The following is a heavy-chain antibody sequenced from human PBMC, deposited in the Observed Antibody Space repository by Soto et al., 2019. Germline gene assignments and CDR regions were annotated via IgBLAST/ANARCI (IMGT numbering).Heavy chain of an antibody. CDR1: GFTVSSNY. J-gene: IGHJ5*02. CDR3: ARDRVREPRFDP. CDR2: IYSGGST. Sequence: EVQLVESGGGLVQPGGSLRLSCAASGFTVSSNYMSWVRQAPGKGLEWVSVIYSGGSTYYADSVKGRFTISRDNSKNTLYLQMNSLRAEDTAVYYCARDRVREPRFDPWGQGTLVTVSS. V-gene: IGHV3-66*01. D-gene: IGHD1-26*01.